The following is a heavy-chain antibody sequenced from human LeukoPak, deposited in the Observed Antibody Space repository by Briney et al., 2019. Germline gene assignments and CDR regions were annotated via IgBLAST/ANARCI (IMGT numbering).Heavy chain of an antibody. D-gene: IGHD1-26*01. V-gene: IGHV4-39*01. CDR2: IYYSGSS. J-gene: IGHJ4*02. CDR1: GGSFSGYY. CDR3: ASQGGPVRYFDY. Sequence: SETLSLTCAVYGGSFSGYYWGWIRQPPEKGLEWIGSIYYSGSSYYNPSLKSRVTISVDTSKNQSSLKLSSVTAADTAVYYCASQGGPVRYFDYWGQGTLVTVSS.